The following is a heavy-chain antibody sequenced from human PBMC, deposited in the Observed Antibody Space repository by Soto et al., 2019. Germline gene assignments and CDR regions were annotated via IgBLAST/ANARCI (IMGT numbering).Heavy chain of an antibody. CDR2: ISAQNGNT. V-gene: IGHV1-18*01. J-gene: IGHJ6*02. Sequence: QVHLVQSGAEVRKPGASVKVSCKASGYTFNTYGITWVRQAPGQGLEWMGWISAQNGNTNYAQKLQGRVTMTTDTSTSTAYMELRRLSSDDTAIYYCARGRIGMLRVPPYYYYDMDVWGQGTTVSVSS. D-gene: IGHD3-10*01. CDR3: ARGRIGMLRVPPYYYYDMDV. CDR1: GYTFNTYG.